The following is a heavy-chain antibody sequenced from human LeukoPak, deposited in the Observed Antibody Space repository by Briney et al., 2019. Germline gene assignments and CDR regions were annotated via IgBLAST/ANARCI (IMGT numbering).Heavy chain of an antibody. D-gene: IGHD5-18*01. V-gene: IGHV3-23*01. J-gene: IGHJ4*02. CDR3: AKDGYTYANGYAQHVDY. CDR1: GFTFSSSA. Sequence: GGSLRLSCAASGFTFSSSAMSWVRQAPGKGLEWVSAISGSGGSTYYADSVKGRFTISRDNSKNSLYLQMNSLRAEDTAVYYCAKDGYTYANGYAQHVDYWGQGTLVTVSS. CDR2: ISGSGGST.